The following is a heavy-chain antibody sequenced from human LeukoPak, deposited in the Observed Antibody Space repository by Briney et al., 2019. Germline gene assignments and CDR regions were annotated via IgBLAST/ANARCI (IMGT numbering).Heavy chain of an antibody. CDR3: ARGYDSSAYYPFNY. D-gene: IGHD3-22*01. CDR1: GGSLSTHH. J-gene: IGHJ4*02. Sequence: SETLSLTCVVSGGSLSTHHWSWIRQSPGRGLEWIGYISDSGSTNYNPSLKSRVTISVDASKNQFSLMLSSVTAADTAVYYCARGYDSSAYYPFNYWGQGTLVTVSS. V-gene: IGHV4-59*11. CDR2: ISDSGST.